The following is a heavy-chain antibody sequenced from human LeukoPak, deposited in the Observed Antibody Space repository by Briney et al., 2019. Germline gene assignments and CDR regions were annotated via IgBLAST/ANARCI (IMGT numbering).Heavy chain of an antibody. CDR2: IYYSGST. J-gene: IGHJ6*03. CDR3: ALWSGELSAIYMDV. D-gene: IGHD3-10*01. CDR1: GGSISSSSYY. V-gene: IGHV4-39*01. Sequence: PSETLSLTCTVSGGSISSSSYYWGWIRQPPGKGLEWIGSIYYSGSTYYDPSLKSRVTISVDTSKNQFSLKLSSVTAADTAVYYCALWSGELSAIYMDVWGKGTTVTVSS.